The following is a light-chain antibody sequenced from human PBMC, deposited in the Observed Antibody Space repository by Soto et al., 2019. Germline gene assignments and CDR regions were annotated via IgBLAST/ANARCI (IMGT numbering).Light chain of an antibody. Sequence: QSALTKSASGYGSPGQSITISCTGTSSDVGGYDYVSWYQQHPGKAPKLMIYDVTNRPSGVSNRFSGSKSGNTASLTISGLQAEDEADYYCISYASINTYVFGTGTKVTVL. CDR1: SSDVGGYDY. J-gene: IGLJ1*01. CDR3: ISYASINTYV. V-gene: IGLV2-14*01. CDR2: DVT.